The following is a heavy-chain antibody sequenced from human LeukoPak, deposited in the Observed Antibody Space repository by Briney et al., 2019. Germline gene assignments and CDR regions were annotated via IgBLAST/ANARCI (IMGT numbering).Heavy chain of an antibody. CDR3: AKRPPVGSGQGLDY. D-gene: IGHD1-26*01. J-gene: IGHJ4*02. CDR2: INGDGDAT. Sequence: PGGSLRLSCVASAFTFDDYDMHSVRQTPGKGLEWVSLINGDGDATYYADSVKGRFTISRDNSKNSLYLQMNSLRTEDTALYYCAKRPPVGSGQGLDYWGQGTLVTVSS. V-gene: IGHV3-43*02. CDR1: AFTFDDYD.